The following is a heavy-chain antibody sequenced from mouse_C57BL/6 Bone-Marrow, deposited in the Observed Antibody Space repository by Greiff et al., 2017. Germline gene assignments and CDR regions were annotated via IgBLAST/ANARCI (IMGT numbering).Heavy chain of an antibody. Sequence: VQLQQPGAELVKPGASVKLSCTASGYTFTSYWMQWVKQRPGQGLEWIGEIDPSDSYTNYNQKFKGKATLNVDTSSSTAYMQLSSLTSEGSAVYYCARDYYGSSYGYWGQGTTLTVSS. D-gene: IGHD1-1*01. CDR1: GYTFTSYW. J-gene: IGHJ2*01. V-gene: IGHV1-50*01. CDR3: ARDYYGSSYGY. CDR2: IDPSDSYT.